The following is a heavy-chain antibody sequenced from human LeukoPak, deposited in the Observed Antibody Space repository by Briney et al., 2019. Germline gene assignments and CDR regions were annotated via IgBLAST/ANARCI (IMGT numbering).Heavy chain of an antibody. Sequence: PGGSLRLSCAASGFTASSNYMSWVRQAPGKGLEWVSVIYSGGSTYYADSVKGRFTISRDSSKNTLYLQMNSLGAEDTAVYYCARGVGGYDLLAYYYYYYMDVWGKGTTVTVSS. D-gene: IGHD5-12*01. CDR2: IYSGGST. J-gene: IGHJ6*03. CDR1: GFTASSNY. V-gene: IGHV3-53*01. CDR3: ARGVGGYDLLAYYYYYYMDV.